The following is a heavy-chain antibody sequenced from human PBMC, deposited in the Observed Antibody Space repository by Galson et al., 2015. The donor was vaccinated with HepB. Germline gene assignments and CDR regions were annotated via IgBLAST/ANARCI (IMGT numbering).Heavy chain of an antibody. Sequence: SLRLSCAASGFTFSSYGMHWVRQAPGKGLERVAVIWYDGSNKYYADSVKGRFTISRDNSKNTLYLQMNSLRAEDTAVYYCAREVQVVRGVIHNWFDPWGQGTLVTVSS. D-gene: IGHD3-10*01. V-gene: IGHV3-33*08. J-gene: IGHJ5*02. CDR1: GFTFSSYG. CDR3: AREVQVVRGVIHNWFDP. CDR2: IWYDGSNK.